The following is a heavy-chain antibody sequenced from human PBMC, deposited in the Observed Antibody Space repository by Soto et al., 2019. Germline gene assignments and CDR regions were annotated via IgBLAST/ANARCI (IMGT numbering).Heavy chain of an antibody. J-gene: IGHJ4*02. CDR3: ARDLLYAVTFDY. V-gene: IGHV1-3*01. D-gene: IGHD4-17*01. CDR1: GYTFTSYA. CDR2: INAGNGNT. Sequence: ASVKVSCKASGYTFTSYAMHWVRQAPGQRLEWMGWINAGNGNTKYSQKFQGRVTITRDTSASTAYMELSSLRSEDTAVYYCARDLLYAVTFDYWGQGTLVTVS.